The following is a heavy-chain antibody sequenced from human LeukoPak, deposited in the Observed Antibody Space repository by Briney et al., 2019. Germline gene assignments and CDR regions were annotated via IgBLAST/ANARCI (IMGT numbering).Heavy chain of an antibody. D-gene: IGHD4-17*01. Sequence: GGSLRLSCAVSGFTFSSYGTGWVRQAPGKGLEWVSGISNSGGSTYYADSVKGRFTISRDNSKNTLYLQMNSLRAEDTAVYYCAKVGLRLGGDYWGQGTLVTVSS. CDR3: AKVGLRLGGDY. V-gene: IGHV3-23*01. CDR2: ISNSGGST. J-gene: IGHJ4*02. CDR1: GFTFSSYG.